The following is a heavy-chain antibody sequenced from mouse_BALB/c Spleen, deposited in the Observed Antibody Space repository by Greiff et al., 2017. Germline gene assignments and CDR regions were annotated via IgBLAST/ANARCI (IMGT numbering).Heavy chain of an antibody. Sequence: QVQLKQSGAELVRPGTSVKVSCKASGYAFTNYLIEWVKQRPGQGLEWIGVINPGSGGTNYNEKFKGKATLTADKSSSTAYMQLSSLTSGDSAVYFCARGEDYDSYYYAMDYWGQGTSVTVSS. CDR2: INPGSGGT. J-gene: IGHJ4*01. CDR3: ARGEDYDSYYYAMDY. CDR1: GYAFTNYL. D-gene: IGHD2-4*01. V-gene: IGHV1-54*01.